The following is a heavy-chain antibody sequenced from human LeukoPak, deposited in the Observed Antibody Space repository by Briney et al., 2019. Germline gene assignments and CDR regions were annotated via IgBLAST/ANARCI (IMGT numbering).Heavy chain of an antibody. V-gene: IGHV3-23*01. CDR2: ISGSGGST. CDR3: AKDNIVDIRGYFDY. D-gene: IGHD2-2*03. CDR1: GFTFSSYG. J-gene: IGHJ4*02. Sequence: GGSLRLSCAASGFTFSSYGMSWVRHDPGRWLGWVLSISGSGGSTYYDDSVKGRFTISRDNSKNTLYLQMNSLRAEDTAVYYCAKDNIVDIRGYFDYWGQGTLVTVSS.